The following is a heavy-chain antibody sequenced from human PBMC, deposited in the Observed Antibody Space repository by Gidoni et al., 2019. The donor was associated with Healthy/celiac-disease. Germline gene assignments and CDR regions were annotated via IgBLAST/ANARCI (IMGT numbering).Heavy chain of an antibody. CDR2: IKQDGSEK. CDR1: GFTFSSYW. J-gene: IGHJ6*02. CDR3: ARDRYDFWSDYYYYYGMDV. Sequence: EVQLVESGGGLVQPGGSLRLSCAASGFTFSSYWMSWVRQAPGKGLEWVANIKQDGSEKYYVDSVKGRFTISRDNAKNSLYLQMNSLRAEDTAVYYCARDRYDFWSDYYYYYGMDVWGQGTTVTVSS. V-gene: IGHV3-7*03. D-gene: IGHD3-3*01.